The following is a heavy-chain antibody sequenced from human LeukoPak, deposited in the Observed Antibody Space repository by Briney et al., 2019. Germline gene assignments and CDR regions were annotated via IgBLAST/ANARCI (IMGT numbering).Heavy chain of an antibody. J-gene: IGHJ4*02. CDR1: GGTFSSYA. CDR2: IIPIFGTA. D-gene: IGHD3-22*01. V-gene: IGHV1-69*05. Sequence: GASVKVSCKASGGTFSSYAISWVRQAPGRGLEWMGGIIPIFGTANYAQKFQGRVTITTDESTSTAYMELSSLRSEDTAVYYCASTWKNYYDSSGYGTFDYWGQGTLVTVSS. CDR3: ASTWKNYYDSSGYGTFDY.